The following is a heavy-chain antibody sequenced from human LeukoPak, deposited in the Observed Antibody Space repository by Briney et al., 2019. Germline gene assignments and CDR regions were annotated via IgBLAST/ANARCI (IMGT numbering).Heavy chain of an antibody. Sequence: SETLSLTCTVSGGSISSYYWSWIRQPPGKGLEWIGYIYYSGSTNYNPSLKSRVTISVDTSKNQFSLNLSSVTAADTAVYYCARPAGNYDSSGFLAFDIWGQGTMVTVSS. CDR1: GGSISSYY. J-gene: IGHJ3*02. V-gene: IGHV4-59*08. CDR3: ARPAGNYDSSGFLAFDI. D-gene: IGHD3-22*01. CDR2: IYYSGST.